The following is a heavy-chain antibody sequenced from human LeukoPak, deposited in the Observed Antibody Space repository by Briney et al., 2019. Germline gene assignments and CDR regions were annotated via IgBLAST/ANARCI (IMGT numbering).Heavy chain of an antibody. V-gene: IGHV1-2*02. D-gene: IGHD3-10*01. Sequence: GASVKLSCKASGYTFPDYYIHWLRQAPGQGLQWMGRINPKSGATGYSQRFQGRVSMTRDTSITTVYMELSSLRSDDTAMFYCARKSSGTYFDWGQGTLVTVSS. CDR3: ARKSSGTYFD. CDR2: INPKSGAT. J-gene: IGHJ4*02. CDR1: GYTFPDYY.